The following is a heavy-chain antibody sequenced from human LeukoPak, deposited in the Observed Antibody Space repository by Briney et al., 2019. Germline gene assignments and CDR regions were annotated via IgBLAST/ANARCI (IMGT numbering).Heavy chain of an antibody. J-gene: IGHJ4*02. CDR3: ARATRWVPFDY. D-gene: IGHD4-23*01. CDR2: IYTSGST. CDR1: GGSISSYY. V-gene: IGHV4-4*07. Sequence: PSETLSLTCTASGGSISSYYWSWIRQPAGKGLEWIGRIYTSGSTNYNPSLKSRVTISVDKSKNQFSLKLSSVTAADTAVYYCARATRWVPFDYWGQGTLVTVSS.